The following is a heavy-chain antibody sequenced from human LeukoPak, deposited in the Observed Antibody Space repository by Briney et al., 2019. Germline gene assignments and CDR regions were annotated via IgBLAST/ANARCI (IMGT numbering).Heavy chain of an antibody. CDR1: GGSISSGDYY. J-gene: IGHJ3*02. D-gene: IGHD3-16*01. V-gene: IGHV4-30-4*01. CDR2: IYYSGST. CDR3: ARGRTESKFYDYVWGSSKAFDI. Sequence: TLSLTCTVSGGSISSGDYYWSWIRQPPGKGLEWIGYIYYSGSTYYNPSLKSRVTISVDTSKNQFSLKLSSVTAADTAVYYCARGRTESKFYDYVWGSSKAFDIWGQGTMVTVSS.